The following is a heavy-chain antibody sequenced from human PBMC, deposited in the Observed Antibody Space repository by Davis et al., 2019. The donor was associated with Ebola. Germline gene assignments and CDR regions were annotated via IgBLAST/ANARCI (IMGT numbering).Heavy chain of an antibody. D-gene: IGHD3-10*01. CDR3: AKDFYGTGSYYLPPYFYAMDV. Sequence: GSLRLSCAASGFTFSNSAMNWVRQAPGKGLEWVSGISGSGDITYYADSVKGRFTISRDNSNNTLSVQMNSLRAEDTARYYCAKDFYGTGSYYLPPYFYAMDVWGQGTTVTVSS. J-gene: IGHJ6*02. V-gene: IGHV3-23*01. CDR2: ISGSGDIT. CDR1: GFTFSNSA.